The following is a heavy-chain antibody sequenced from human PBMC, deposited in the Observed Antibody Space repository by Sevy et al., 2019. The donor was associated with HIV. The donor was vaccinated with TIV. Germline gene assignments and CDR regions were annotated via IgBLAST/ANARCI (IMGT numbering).Heavy chain of an antibody. D-gene: IGHD4-17*01. Sequence: GGSLRLSCAASGFTFSSYSMNWVRQAPGKGLEWVSYISSSSSYIYYGDSVKGRFTISRDNAKSSLFLQMNSLRAEDTAIYFCARVKDYGDYGAFDIWGQGTMVTVSS. V-gene: IGHV3-21*05. CDR2: ISSSSSYI. J-gene: IGHJ3*02. CDR3: ARVKDYGDYGAFDI. CDR1: GFTFSSYS.